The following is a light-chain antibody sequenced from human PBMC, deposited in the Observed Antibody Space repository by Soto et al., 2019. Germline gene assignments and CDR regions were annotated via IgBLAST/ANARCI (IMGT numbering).Light chain of an antibody. CDR1: QDIRND. CDR2: GTS. Sequence: IQLTQSPSFLSASVGDRITITCRASQDIRNDLGWYQQKPGKAPKLLIYGTSNLQSGVPSRFSGSGSGTDFTLTISSLQPEDFATYYCLQDYIYPYTFGQGTKVDIK. CDR3: LQDYIYPYT. J-gene: IGKJ2*01. V-gene: IGKV1-6*01.